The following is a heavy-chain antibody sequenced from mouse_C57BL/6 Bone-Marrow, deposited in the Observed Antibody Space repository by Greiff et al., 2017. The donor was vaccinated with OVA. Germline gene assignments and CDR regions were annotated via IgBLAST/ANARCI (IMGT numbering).Heavy chain of an antibody. CDR3: ARWYYADD. CDR1: GYTFTSYW. D-gene: IGHD1-1*02. V-gene: IGHV1-59*01. CDR2: IDPSDSYT. J-gene: IGHJ2*01. Sequence: QVQLQQPGAELVRPGTSVKLSCKASGYTFTSYWMHWVKQRPGQGLEWIGVIDPSDSYTNYNQKFKGKATLTVDTSSSTAYMQLSSLTSEDSAVYYCARWYYADDWGQGTTLTVSS.